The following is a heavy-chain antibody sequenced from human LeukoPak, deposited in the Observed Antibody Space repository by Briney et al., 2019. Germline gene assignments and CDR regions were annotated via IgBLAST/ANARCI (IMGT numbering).Heavy chain of an antibody. CDR2: IKTKTDAETT. CDR3: ARDLRGYCSGGSCYDWFDP. D-gene: IGHD2-15*01. J-gene: IGHJ5*02. Sequence: GGSLRLSCAASGFPFNYAWMSWVRQAPGKGLEWVGRIKTKTDAETTDYAAPVKGRFTISRDDSKNTLYLQMNSLRAEDTAVYYCARDLRGYCSGGSCYDWFDPWGQGTLVTVSS. CDR1: GFPFNYAW. V-gene: IGHV3-15*01.